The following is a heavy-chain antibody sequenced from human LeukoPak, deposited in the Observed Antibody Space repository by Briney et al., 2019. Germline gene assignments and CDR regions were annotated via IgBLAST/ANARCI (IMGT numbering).Heavy chain of an antibody. Sequence: ASVKASCKASGYTFTSYGISWVRQAPGQGLEWMGWISAYNGNTNYAQKLQGRVTMTTDTSTSTAYMELRSLRSDDTAVYYCARDVTMVRGVRRAFGYWGQGTLVTVSS. CDR2: ISAYNGNT. D-gene: IGHD3-10*01. CDR1: GYTFTSYG. CDR3: ARDVTMVRGVRRAFGY. V-gene: IGHV1-18*01. J-gene: IGHJ4*02.